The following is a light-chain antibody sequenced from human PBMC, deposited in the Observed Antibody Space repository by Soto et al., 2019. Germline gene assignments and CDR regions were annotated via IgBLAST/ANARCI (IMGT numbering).Light chain of an antibody. CDR1: QGIRSA. V-gene: IGKV1-6*02. Sequence: AIQVTQSPSSLSASVGDRVTITCRTSQGIRSALGWYQQKPGKVPKLLIYAASTLQSGVPSRFSGSGSGRDFTLTISSLQPGDFATYYCLLDYSYFWAFGQGTKVDIK. CDR3: LLDYSYFWA. J-gene: IGKJ1*01. CDR2: AAS.